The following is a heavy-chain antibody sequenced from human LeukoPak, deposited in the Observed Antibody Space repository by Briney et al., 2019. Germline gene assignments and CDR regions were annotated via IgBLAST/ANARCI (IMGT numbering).Heavy chain of an antibody. Sequence: SETLSLTCAVYGGSFSGYYWSWIRQPPGKGLEWIGEINHSGSTNYNPSLKSRVTISVDTSKNQFSLKLSSATAADTAVYYCARAPRGGYSSSWYLDYWGQGTLVTVSS. J-gene: IGHJ4*02. CDR3: ARAPRGGYSSSWYLDY. V-gene: IGHV4-34*01. CDR1: GGSFSGYY. D-gene: IGHD6-13*01. CDR2: INHSGST.